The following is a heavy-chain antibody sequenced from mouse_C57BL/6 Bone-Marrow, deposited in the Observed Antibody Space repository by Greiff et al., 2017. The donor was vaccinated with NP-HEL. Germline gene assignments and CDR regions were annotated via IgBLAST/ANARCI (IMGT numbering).Heavy chain of an antibody. J-gene: IGHJ4*01. CDR2: IWSDGST. CDR3: ARHCDYDNYAMDY. D-gene: IGHD2-4*01. CDR1: GFSLTSYG. V-gene: IGHV2-6-1*01. Sequence: QVQLKESGPGLVAPSQSLSITCTVSGFSLTSYGVHWVRQPPGKGLEWLVVIWSDGSTTYNSALKSRLSISKDNSKSQVFLKMNSLQTDDTAMYYCARHCDYDNYAMDYWGQGTSVTVSS.